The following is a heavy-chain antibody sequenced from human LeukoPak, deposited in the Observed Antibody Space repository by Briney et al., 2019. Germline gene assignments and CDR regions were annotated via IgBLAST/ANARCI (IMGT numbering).Heavy chain of an antibody. D-gene: IGHD1-14*01. V-gene: IGHV1-3*01. CDR2: INAGNGNT. Sequence: PGGSLRLSCAASGYTFTSYAMHWVRQAPGQRLEWMGWINAGNGNTKYSQKFQGRVTITRDTSASTAYMELSSLRSEDTAVYYCARESVGTSHYYYGMDVWGQGTTVTVSS. J-gene: IGHJ6*02. CDR1: GYTFTSYA. CDR3: ARESVGTSHYYYGMDV.